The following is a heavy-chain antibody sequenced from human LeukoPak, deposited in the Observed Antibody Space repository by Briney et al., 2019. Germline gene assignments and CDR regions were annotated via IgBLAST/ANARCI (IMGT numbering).Heavy chain of an antibody. Sequence: SVKVSCKASGFTFTSSAMQWVRQARGQRLEWIGWIVVGSGNTNYAQKFQERVTITRDMSTSTAYMELSSLRSEDTAVYYCAAAMGGIYTGSFDYWGQGTLVTVSS. CDR1: GFTFTSSA. V-gene: IGHV1-58*02. CDR2: IVVGSGNT. J-gene: IGHJ4*02. CDR3: AAAMGGIYTGSFDY. D-gene: IGHD1-26*01.